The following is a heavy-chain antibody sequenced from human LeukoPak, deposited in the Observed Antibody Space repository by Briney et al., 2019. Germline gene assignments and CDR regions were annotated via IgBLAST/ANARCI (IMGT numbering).Heavy chain of an antibody. CDR3: ASSLTDYYGSGSYWNGMDV. J-gene: IGHJ6*02. V-gene: IGHV1-8*01. CDR2: MNPNGGNT. CDR1: GYTFTSYD. Sequence: ASVKVSCKASGYTFTSYDINWVRQATGQGLEWMGWMNPNGGNTGYAQKFQGRVTMTRNTSISTAYMELSSLRSEDTAAYYCASSLTDYYGSGSYWNGMDVWGQGTTVTVSS. D-gene: IGHD3-10*01.